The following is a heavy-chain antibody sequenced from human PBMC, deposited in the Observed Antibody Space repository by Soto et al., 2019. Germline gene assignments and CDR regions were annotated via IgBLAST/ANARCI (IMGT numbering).Heavy chain of an antibody. Sequence: ASVRVSRKASGYTFTGYHMHRVRLAPGQGLEWMGWINPNSGGTNYAQKFQGWVTMTRDTSISTAYMELSRLRSDDTAVYYCARDGFERQWSAYYYHVMEVWVQGNTVTGTS. V-gene: IGHV1-2*04. J-gene: IGHJ6*02. CDR3: ARDGFERQWSAYYYHVMEV. CDR2: INPNSGGT. D-gene: IGHD6-19*01. CDR1: GYTFTGYH.